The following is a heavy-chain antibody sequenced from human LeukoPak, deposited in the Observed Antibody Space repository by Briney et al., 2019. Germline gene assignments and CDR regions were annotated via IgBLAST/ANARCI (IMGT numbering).Heavy chain of an antibody. J-gene: IGHJ4*02. CDR1: GFTVSTNY. D-gene: IGHD4-23*01. CDR3: AKDILGWSFDY. V-gene: IGHV3-53*01. Sequence: GGPLRLSCAASGFTVSTNYMSWVRQAPGKGLECVSVIDNGGKTYYADSVKGRFTISRDNSKNTVYLQMNSLRAEDTALYYCAKDILGWSFDYWGQGTLVTVSS. CDR2: IDNGGKT.